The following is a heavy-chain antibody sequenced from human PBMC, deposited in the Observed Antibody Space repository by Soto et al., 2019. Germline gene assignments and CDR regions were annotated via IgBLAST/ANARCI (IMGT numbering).Heavy chain of an antibody. D-gene: IGHD5-12*01. CDR1: GGSISSGDYY. CDR2: IYYSGST. J-gene: IGHJ4*02. CDR3: ARARLDGYDPFFDY. V-gene: IGHV4-30-4*01. Sequence: SLTCTVSGGSISSGDYYWSWIRQPPGKGLEWIGYIYYSGSTYYNPSLKSRVTISVDTSKNQFSLKLSSVTAADTAVYYCARARLDGYDPFFDYWGQGTLVTVSS.